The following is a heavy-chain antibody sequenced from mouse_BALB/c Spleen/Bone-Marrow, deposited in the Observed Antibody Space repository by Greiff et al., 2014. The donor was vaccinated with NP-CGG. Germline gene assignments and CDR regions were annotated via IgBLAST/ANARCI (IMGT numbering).Heavy chain of an antibody. CDR1: GFNIKDTY. CDR2: IDPANGNT. V-gene: IGHV14-3*02. J-gene: IGHJ3*01. Sequence: EVQLQQSGAELVKPGASVKLSCTASGFNIKDTYMHWVKQRPEQGLEWIGRIDPANGNTKYDQKFQGKATITADTSSNTAYLQLSSLTSEDTAVYYCASYYYGSRYGFAYWGQGTLVTVSA. CDR3: ASYYYGSRYGFAY. D-gene: IGHD1-1*01.